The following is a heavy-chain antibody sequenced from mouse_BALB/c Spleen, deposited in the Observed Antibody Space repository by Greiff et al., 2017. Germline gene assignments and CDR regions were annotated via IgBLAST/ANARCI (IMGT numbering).Heavy chain of an antibody. D-gene: IGHD1-1*02. J-gene: IGHJ2*01. CDR3: ARRGGYYFDY. V-gene: IGHV1-54*01. CDR1: GYAFTNYL. Sequence: VQLVESGADLVRPGASVKVSCKASGYAFTNYLIDWVKQRPGQGLEWIGLINPGSGGTNYNEKFKGKTTLTADKSTSTAYMQLSSLTSDDSAVYFCARRGGYYFDYWGQGTTLTVSA. CDR2: INPGSGGT.